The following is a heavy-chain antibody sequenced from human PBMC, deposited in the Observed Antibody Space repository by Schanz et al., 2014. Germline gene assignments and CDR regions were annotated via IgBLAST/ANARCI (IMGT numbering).Heavy chain of an antibody. CDR2: ISGSGGST. CDR3: AKDRSWDYDSSGYFDY. Sequence: EVQLLESGGGLVQPGGSLRLSCATSGFSFSSYAINWVRQAPGKGLEWVSAISGSGGSTYYADSVKGRFTISRDNSKTTLYLQMNSLRAEDTAVYYCAKDRSWDYDSSGYFDYWGQGTLVTVSS. J-gene: IGHJ4*02. D-gene: IGHD3-22*01. CDR1: GFSFSSYA. V-gene: IGHV3-23*01.